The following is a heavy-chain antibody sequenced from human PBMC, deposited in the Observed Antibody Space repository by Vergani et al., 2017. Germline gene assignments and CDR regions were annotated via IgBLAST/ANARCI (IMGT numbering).Heavy chain of an antibody. CDR1: GFTFDDYA. V-gene: IGHV3-9*01. CDR3: AKDHSSDDGMDV. J-gene: IGHJ6*02. D-gene: IGHD6-19*01. CDR2: ISWNSGSI. Sequence: EVQLVESGGGLVQPCRSLRLSCAASGFTFDDYAMHWVRQAPGKGLEWVSGISWNSGSIGYADSVKGRFTISRDNAKNSLYLQMNSLRAEDTALYYCAKDHSSDDGMDVWGQGTTVTVSS.